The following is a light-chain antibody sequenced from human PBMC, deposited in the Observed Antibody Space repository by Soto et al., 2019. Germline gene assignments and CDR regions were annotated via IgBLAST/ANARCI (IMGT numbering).Light chain of an antibody. Sequence: EIVMTQSPATLSVSPGERATLSCRASQSVGSSYLAWYQQKPGQAPRLLIYGASSRATGIPDRFSGSGSGTDFTLTISRLEPEDFAVYYCQQYGSSPPITFGQGTRLE. CDR1: QSVGSSY. CDR3: QQYGSSPPIT. J-gene: IGKJ5*01. CDR2: GAS. V-gene: IGKV3-20*01.